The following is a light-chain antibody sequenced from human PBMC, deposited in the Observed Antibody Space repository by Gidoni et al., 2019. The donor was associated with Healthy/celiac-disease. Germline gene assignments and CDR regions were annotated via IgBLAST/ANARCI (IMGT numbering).Light chain of an antibody. CDR2: GAS. J-gene: IGKJ4*02. V-gene: IGKV3-20*01. CDR1: QSVTSSY. Sequence: EIVLTQSPGTLSLSPGERATLSCRASQSVTSSYLAWYQQKPGQAPRLLIYGASSRATGIPDRFSGSGSGTDFTLTISRLEPEDFAVYYCQQYGRSSSFXGXTNVEIK. CDR3: QQYGRSSS.